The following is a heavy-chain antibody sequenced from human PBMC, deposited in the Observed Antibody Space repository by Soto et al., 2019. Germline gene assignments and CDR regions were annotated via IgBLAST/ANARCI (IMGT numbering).Heavy chain of an antibody. V-gene: IGHV4-4*02. Sequence: QVHLQESGPGLVKPSGTLSLTCTVSGVSISSDNWWTWVRQSPGKGLEWIGDIYHRGSTNYNPSLKSRVATSVDKSKTQFALNLSSVTAADTAVYYCARDRIAADDYVLEDWGQGTLVTGSS. J-gene: IGHJ4*02. CDR1: GVSISSDNW. CDR3: ARDRIAADDYVLED. CDR2: IYHRGST. D-gene: IGHD6-13*01.